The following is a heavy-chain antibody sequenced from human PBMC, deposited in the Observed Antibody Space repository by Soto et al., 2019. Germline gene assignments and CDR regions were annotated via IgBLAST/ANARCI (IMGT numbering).Heavy chain of an antibody. CDR3: VSWMSAHFDY. J-gene: IGHJ4*02. V-gene: IGHV3-23*01. CDR1: QFTFGGLG. Sequence: VLLLESGGGYVQPGGSVRLSCAAPQFTFGGLGLSWVRQSPGRGLEWVATISRDEDNTHYADSVNGRFTSSKDRSTNTLHLHMASLRAEDTSMYYCVSWMSAHFDYWGRGTLVTVS. CDR2: ISRDEDNT. D-gene: IGHD2-2*03.